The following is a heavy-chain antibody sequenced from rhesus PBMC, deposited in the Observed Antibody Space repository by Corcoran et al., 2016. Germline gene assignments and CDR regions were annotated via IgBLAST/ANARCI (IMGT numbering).Heavy chain of an antibody. D-gene: IGHD3-28*01. CDR1: GGSISSSY. J-gene: IGHJ4*01. CDR3: ARHYDSGYRDNYFEY. CDR2: IYGSGSIT. V-gene: IGHV4-169*01. Sequence: QLQLQESGPGLVKPSETLSVTCAVSGGSISSSYWSWIRQAPGKGLEWIGYIYGSGSITNYNPSLKSRVTLPVDTSKNQLSLKLSSVTTADTGGYYCARHYDSGYRDNYFEYLGQGVLVTVSA.